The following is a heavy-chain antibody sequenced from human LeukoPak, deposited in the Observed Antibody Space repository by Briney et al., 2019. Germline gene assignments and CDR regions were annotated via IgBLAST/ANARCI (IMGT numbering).Heavy chain of an antibody. Sequence: PSETLSLTCAVYCGSFSGYYWSWIRQPPGKGLEWIGEINHSGSTNYNPSLKSRVTISVDTSKNQFSLKLSSVTAADTAVYYCARVKSSSVLLDHYFDYWGQGTLVTVSS. J-gene: IGHJ4*02. CDR3: ARVKSSSVLLDHYFDY. V-gene: IGHV4-34*01. CDR2: INHSGST. CDR1: CGSFSGYY. D-gene: IGHD6-6*01.